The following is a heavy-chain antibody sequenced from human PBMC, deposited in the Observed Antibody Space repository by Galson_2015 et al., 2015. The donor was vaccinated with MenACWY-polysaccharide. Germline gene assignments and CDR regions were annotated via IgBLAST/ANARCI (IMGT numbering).Heavy chain of an antibody. CDR1: GFTFSNYA. Sequence: SLRLSCAASGFTFSNYAMSWVRQAPGKGLDWVSAISGSGSTTYYADSVKGRFAISRDNSKNTLYLQMSSLRAEDTAVYYCAKRAPTVTSLFYGMDVWGQGTTVTVSS. V-gene: IGHV3-23*01. J-gene: IGHJ6*02. CDR2: ISGSGSTT. D-gene: IGHD4-17*01. CDR3: AKRAPTVTSLFYGMDV.